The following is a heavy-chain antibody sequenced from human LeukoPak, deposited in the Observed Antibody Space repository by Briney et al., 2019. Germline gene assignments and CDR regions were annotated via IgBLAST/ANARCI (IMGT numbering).Heavy chain of an antibody. CDR2: INPNSGGT. CDR3: ARTLGYDSSGYHDY. CDR1: GYTFTGYY. J-gene: IGHJ4*02. D-gene: IGHD3-22*01. V-gene: IGHV1-2*02. Sequence: ASVKVSCKGSGYTFTGYYMHWVRQAPGQGLEWMGWINPNSGGTNYAQKFQGRVTMTRDTSISTAYMELRSLRSDDTAVYYCARTLGYDSSGYHDYWGQGTLVTVSS.